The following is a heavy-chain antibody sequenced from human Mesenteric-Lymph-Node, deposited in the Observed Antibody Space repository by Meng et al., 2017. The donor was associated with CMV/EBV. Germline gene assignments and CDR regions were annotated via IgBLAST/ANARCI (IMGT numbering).Heavy chain of an antibody. Sequence: ESLKISCAASGFTFSSYSMNWVRQAPGKGLEWVSSISSSSSYIYYADSVKGRFTISRDNAKNSLYLQMNSPRAEDTAVYYCARDRVVGDFWSGYPNQYYFDYWGQGTLVTVSS. CDR3: ARDRVVGDFWSGYPNQYYFDY. J-gene: IGHJ4*02. CDR1: GFTFSSYS. D-gene: IGHD3-3*01. V-gene: IGHV3-21*01. CDR2: ISSSSSYI.